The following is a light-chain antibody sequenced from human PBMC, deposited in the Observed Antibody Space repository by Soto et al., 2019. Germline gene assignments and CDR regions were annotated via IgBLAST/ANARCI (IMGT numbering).Light chain of an antibody. J-gene: IGKJ1*01. CDR1: QSISSY. CDR2: AAS. V-gene: IGKV1-39*01. Sequence: DIQMTQSPSYLFASVRDRVTNTCRASQSISSYLNWYQQKPGKAPKLLIYAASSLQIGVPSRFSGSGSGTDFTLTISSLQPEDFATYYCQQSYSTPRTFGQGTKVDIK. CDR3: QQSYSTPRT.